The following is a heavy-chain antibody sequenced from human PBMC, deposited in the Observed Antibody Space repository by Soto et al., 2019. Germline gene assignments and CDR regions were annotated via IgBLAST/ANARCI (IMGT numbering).Heavy chain of an antibody. V-gene: IGHV5-10-1*01. CDR2: IDPSDSYT. CDR1: GYSFTSYW. D-gene: IGHD3-10*01. J-gene: IGHJ6*02. CDR3: ARRGITMVRGVTIDYYYGMDV. Sequence: PGESLKISCKGSGYSFTSYWISWVRQMPGKGLEWMGRIDPSDSYTNYSPSFQGHVTISADKSISTAYLQWSSLKASDTAMYYCARRGITMVRGVTIDYYYGMDVWGQGTTVTVSS.